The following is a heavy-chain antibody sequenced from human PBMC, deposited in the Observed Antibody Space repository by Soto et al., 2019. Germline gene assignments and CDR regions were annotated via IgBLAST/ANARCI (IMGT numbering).Heavy chain of an antibody. CDR2: IRASGGST. J-gene: IGHJ4*02. V-gene: IGHV3-23*01. D-gene: IGHD6-13*01. CDR3: AKGGYTSPFDY. Sequence: PSLSRGASELTLTRSAMRWVRQAPGKGLEWVSTIRASGGSTYYADSVKGRFTISRDNSKNTLYLQMNSLRAEDTVVYYCAKGGYTSPFDYWGQGTLVTVSS. CDR1: ELTLTRSA.